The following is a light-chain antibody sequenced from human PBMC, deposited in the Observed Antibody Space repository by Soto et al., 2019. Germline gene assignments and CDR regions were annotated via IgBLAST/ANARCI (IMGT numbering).Light chain of an antibody. Sequence: EILMPQSPAALSVSPGERVPLSCRARQSVTNNLAWYQQKPGQPPRLLLHLASTRAPGVPARFSGSGSGTEVTLTSSSLQSEEFAVYYCQHSENWPYTVGQGTKREIK. CDR1: QSVTNN. CDR2: LAS. V-gene: IGKV3-15*01. CDR3: QHSENWPYT. J-gene: IGKJ2*01.